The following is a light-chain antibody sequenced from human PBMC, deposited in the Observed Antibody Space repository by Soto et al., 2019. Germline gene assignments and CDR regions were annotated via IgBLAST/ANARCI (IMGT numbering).Light chain of an antibody. V-gene: IGLV2-14*01. J-gene: IGLJ1*01. CDR2: DVS. Sequence: QSARTQPASVSGSPGQSITSSCTGTSSDGGGYNYVSWYQQHPGKAPKLMIYDVSNRPSGVSNRFSGSKSGNTASLTISGLQAEDEADYYCSSYTSSSPWVFGTGTEVTVL. CDR3: SSYTSSSPWV. CDR1: SSDGGGYNY.